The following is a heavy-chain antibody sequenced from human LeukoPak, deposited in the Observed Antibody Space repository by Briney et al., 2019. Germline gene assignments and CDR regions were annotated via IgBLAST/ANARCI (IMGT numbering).Heavy chain of an antibody. CDR3: ASPEWLPDSFDI. CDR1: GFNFSNVW. D-gene: IGHD3-3*01. V-gene: IGHV3-30-3*01. J-gene: IGHJ3*02. Sequence: GGSLRLSCAASGFNFSNVWMNWVRQAPGKGLEWVAVISYDGSNKYYADSVKGRFTISRDNSKNTLYLQMNSLRAEDTAVYYCASPEWLPDSFDIWGQGTMVTVSS. CDR2: ISYDGSNK.